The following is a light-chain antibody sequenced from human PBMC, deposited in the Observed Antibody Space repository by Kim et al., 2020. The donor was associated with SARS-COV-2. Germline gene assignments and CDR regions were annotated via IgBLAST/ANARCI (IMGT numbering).Light chain of an antibody. CDR1: QDVYTY. Sequence: ASTGDRVTISCRASQDVYTYVAWYQQKPGQAPKLLIYTESTLQSGVPSRFSGSGSGTEFTLTISSLQSEDFATYYCQQYSDYPYTFGQGTKLEI. CDR2: TES. CDR3: QQYSDYPYT. J-gene: IGKJ2*01. V-gene: IGKV1-8*01.